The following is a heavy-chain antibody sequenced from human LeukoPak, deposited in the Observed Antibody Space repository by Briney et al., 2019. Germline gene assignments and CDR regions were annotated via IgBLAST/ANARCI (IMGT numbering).Heavy chain of an antibody. Sequence: GGSLRLSCVASGLTFSNYAMSCVRQPPGKGLEWVSTIHYSGRNTYYADSVKGRFTISRDSSNNTLYLQLNSLRADDTAVYFCAKAYTSGWYDFDSWGQGTLVTVSS. D-gene: IGHD6-19*01. CDR2: IHYSGRNT. CDR1: GLTFSNYA. CDR3: AKAYTSGWYDFDS. J-gene: IGHJ4*02. V-gene: IGHV3-23*01.